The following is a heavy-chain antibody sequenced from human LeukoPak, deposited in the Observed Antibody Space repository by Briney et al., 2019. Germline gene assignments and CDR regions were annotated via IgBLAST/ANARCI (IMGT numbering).Heavy chain of an antibody. D-gene: IGHD2-15*01. J-gene: IGHJ5*02. CDR3: AKDLSGYCSGGSCYPNWFDP. Sequence: GGSLRLSCAASGFTFSGYGMHWVRQAPGQGLEWVAFIRDDGSDKRYADSVKGRFTISRDNSRNTLYLQMNRLRPEDTAVYYCAKDLSGYCSGGSCYPNWFDPWGQGNLVTVSS. CDR2: IRDDGSDK. V-gene: IGHV3-30*02. CDR1: GFTFSGYG.